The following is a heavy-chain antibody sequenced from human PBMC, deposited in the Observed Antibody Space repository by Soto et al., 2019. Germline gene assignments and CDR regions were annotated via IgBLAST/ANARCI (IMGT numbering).Heavy chain of an antibody. CDR3: AHTPDTTMVTGFDY. J-gene: IGHJ4*02. D-gene: IGHD5-18*01. CDR1: GFSLSTSGMG. CDR2: IYWDDDK. V-gene: IGHV2-5*02. Sequence: QITLKESGPTLVKPTQTLTLTCTFSGFSLSTSGMGVGWIRQPPGKALEWLALIYWDDDKRYSPSLKSRLTITKDTSKIQMVLTMTNMAPVDTATYYCAHTPDTTMVTGFDYWGQGTLVTVSS.